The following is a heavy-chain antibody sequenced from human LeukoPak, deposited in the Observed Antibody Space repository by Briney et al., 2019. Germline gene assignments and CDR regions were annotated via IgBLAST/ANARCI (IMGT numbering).Heavy chain of an antibody. D-gene: IGHD3-9*01. J-gene: IGHJ6*02. CDR3: ATSSRGSYYDILTGYLARVRPAYYYGMDV. CDR1: GYTFTSYG. CDR2: ISAYNGNT. Sequence: GASVKVSCKASGYTFTSYGISWVRQAPGQGLEWMGWISAYNGNTNYAQKLQGRVTITTDTSTSTAYMELRSLRSDDTAVYYCATSSRGSYYDILTGYLARVRPAYYYGMDVWGQGTTVTVSS. V-gene: IGHV1-18*01.